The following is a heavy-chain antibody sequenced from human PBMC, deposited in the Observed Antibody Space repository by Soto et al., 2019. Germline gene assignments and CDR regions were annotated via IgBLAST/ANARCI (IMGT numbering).Heavy chain of an antibody. J-gene: IGHJ4*02. Sequence: SVKVSCKASGGTFSSYTISWVRQAPGQGLEWMGRIIPILGIANYAQKFQGRVTVTADKSTSTAYMELSSLRSEDTAVYYCAREVGQSLAFDYWGQGTLVTVSS. D-gene: IGHD1-26*01. CDR2: IIPILGIA. CDR3: AREVGQSLAFDY. V-gene: IGHV1-69*04. CDR1: GGTFSSYT.